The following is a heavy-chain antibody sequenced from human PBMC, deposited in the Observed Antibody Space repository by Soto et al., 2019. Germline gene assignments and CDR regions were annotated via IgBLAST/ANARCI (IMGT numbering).Heavy chain of an antibody. CDR2: INQGGRT. V-gene: IGHV4-34*01. Sequence: QEHLQQWGAGLLKPTETLSLTCAVYGGSFSGHFWSWIRQSPGKGLEWIGEINQGGRTNCNPSLKSRVTMSLDTSNNQFSLNLTSVTAADTAIYYCARYQRLFRWFGPWGQGTPVTVSS. J-gene: IGHJ5*02. CDR1: GGSFSGHF. CDR3: ARYQRLFRWFGP.